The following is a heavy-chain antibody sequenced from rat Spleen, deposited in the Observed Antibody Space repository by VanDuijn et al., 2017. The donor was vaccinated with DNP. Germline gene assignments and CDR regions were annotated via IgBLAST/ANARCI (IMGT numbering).Heavy chain of an antibody. Sequence: EVQLVESGGGLVQPGRSPKLSCAASGFTFTDYNMAWVRQAPKKGLEWVATIIYNSGSTFYRDSVKGRFSVSRDNAKSTLFLQMASLRSEDTATYYCTRQRLNWFSYWGQGTLVTVSS. CDR2: IIYNSGST. V-gene: IGHV5S10*01. CDR1: GFTFTDYN. J-gene: IGHJ3*01. CDR3: TRQRLNWFSY.